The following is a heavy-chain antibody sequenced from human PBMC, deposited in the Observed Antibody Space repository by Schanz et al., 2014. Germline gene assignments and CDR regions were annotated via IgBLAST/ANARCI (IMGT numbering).Heavy chain of an antibody. V-gene: IGHV1-18*01. D-gene: IGHD3-9*01. CDR1: GYTFTSYG. J-gene: IGHJ4*02. CDR2: ISAYNGNT. Sequence: QVQLVQSGAEVKKPGASVKVSCKASGYTFTSYGISWVRQAPGQGLEWMGWISAYNGNTKYPQKLQGRVTMTTDTSTITAYMELRSRRSDDTAVYYCARDAADFYDILTEEDYWGQGTLVTVSS. CDR3: ARDAADFYDILTEEDY.